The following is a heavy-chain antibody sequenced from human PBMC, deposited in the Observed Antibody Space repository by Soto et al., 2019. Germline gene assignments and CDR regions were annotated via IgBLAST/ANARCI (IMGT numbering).Heavy chain of an antibody. Sequence: ASVKVSCKASGYTFTSYGITWVRQAPGQGLEYMGWVSAYNGNTNYAQKLQGRVTMTADTSTNTAYMELRSLRSDDTAVYYCARYCSGGSCDSNTAFDIWGQGTMVTVSS. D-gene: IGHD2-15*01. CDR2: VSAYNGNT. V-gene: IGHV1-18*01. CDR1: GYTFTSYG. CDR3: ARYCSGGSCDSNTAFDI. J-gene: IGHJ3*02.